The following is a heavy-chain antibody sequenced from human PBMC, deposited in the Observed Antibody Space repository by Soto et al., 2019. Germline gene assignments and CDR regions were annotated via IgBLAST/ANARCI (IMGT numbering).Heavy chain of an antibody. J-gene: IGHJ5*02. CDR2: IYHSGSA. Sequence: PSETLSLTCTVSGESIRSDTDYWAWIRQPPGKGPEWIGSIYHSGSAYYNPSLKSRVTISLDRSKNQFSLLLSSVTAADTAVYYCARFYGDYKNWFDPWGQGTLVTVSS. CDR1: GESIRSDTDY. D-gene: IGHD4-17*01. CDR3: ARFYGDYKNWFDP. V-gene: IGHV4-39*07.